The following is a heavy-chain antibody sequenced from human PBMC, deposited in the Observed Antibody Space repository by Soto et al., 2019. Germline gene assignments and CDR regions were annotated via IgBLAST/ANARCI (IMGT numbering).Heavy chain of an antibody. J-gene: IGHJ6*02. CDR1: GFTFSSYG. CDR3: AKDPRPSYYDFWSGYYNEDYYYYGMDV. CDR2: ISYDGSNK. Sequence: RGSLRLSYAASGFTFSSYGMHWVRQAPGKGLEWVAVISYDGSNKYYADSVKGRFTISRDNSKNTLYLQMNSLRAEDTAVYYCAKDPRPSYYDFWSGYYNEDYYYYGMDVWGQGTTVTVSS. V-gene: IGHV3-30*18. D-gene: IGHD3-3*01.